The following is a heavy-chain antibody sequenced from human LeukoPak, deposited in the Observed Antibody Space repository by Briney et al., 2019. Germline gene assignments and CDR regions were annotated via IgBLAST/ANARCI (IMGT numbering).Heavy chain of an antibody. J-gene: IGHJ4*02. CDR2: INWNGGST. D-gene: IGHD6-6*01. V-gene: IGHV3-20*04. Sequence: GGSLRLACAASGFTFYDYGMSWVRQAPGKGLEWVSGINWNGGSTGYADSVKGRFTISRDNAKNTLYLQMNSLRAEDTAVYYCARGLSGYASSLGYWGQGTLVTVSA. CDR1: GFTFYDYG. CDR3: ARGLSGYASSLGY.